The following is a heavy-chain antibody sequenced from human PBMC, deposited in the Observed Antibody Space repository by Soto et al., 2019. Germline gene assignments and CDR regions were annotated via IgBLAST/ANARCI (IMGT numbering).Heavy chain of an antibody. Sequence: QVQLVQSGAEVKKPGASVMVSCKGSGYSFITYGMSWVRQAPGQGLEWVGWNSTYNGNTKYVERLQGRVTMTTDTTTSTASMELRSLRSDDTAVYYCARGPTDYYDKSGDYCLDYWGQGTLVTVSP. D-gene: IGHD3-22*01. J-gene: IGHJ4*02. V-gene: IGHV1-18*01. CDR2: NSTYNGNT. CDR3: ARGPTDYYDKSGDYCLDY. CDR1: GYSFITYG.